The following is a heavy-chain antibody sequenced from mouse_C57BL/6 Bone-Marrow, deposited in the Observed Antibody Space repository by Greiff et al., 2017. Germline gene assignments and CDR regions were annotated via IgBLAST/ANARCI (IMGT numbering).Heavy chain of an antibody. CDR2: ILPGSGST. D-gene: IGHD2-5*01. CDR1: GYTFTGYW. Sequence: VQLQQSGAELMKPGASVKLSCKATGYTFTGYWIEWVKQRPGHGLEWIGEILPGSGSTNYNEKFKGKATLTADTSSNTAYMQLSSLTTEDSAIYCCRNDYNSNYGAYWGQGTMITVSA. J-gene: IGHJ3*01. V-gene: IGHV1-9*01. CDR3: RNDYNSNYGAY.